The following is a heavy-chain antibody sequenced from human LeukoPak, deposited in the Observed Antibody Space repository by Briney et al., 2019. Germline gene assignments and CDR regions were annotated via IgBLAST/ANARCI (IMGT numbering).Heavy chain of an antibody. CDR1: GFSLSTSGVG. D-gene: IGHD6-13*01. Sequence: SGPTLVNPTQTLTLTCTFSGFSLSTSGVGVGWIRQPPGKALEWLALIYWNDDKRYSPSLKSRLTITKDTSKNQVVLTMTNMDPVDTATYYCAHRRGYSSSWYEGNWFDPWGQGTLVTVSS. CDR2: IYWNDDK. J-gene: IGHJ5*02. CDR3: AHRRGYSSSWYEGNWFDP. V-gene: IGHV2-5*01.